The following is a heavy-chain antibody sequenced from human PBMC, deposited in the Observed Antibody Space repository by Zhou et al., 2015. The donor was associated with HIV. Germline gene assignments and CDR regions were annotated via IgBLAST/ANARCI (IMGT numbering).Heavy chain of an antibody. CDR3: AKDRSKRGGVIVMGGGIPDH. J-gene: IGHJ4*02. D-gene: IGHD3-16*02. CDR2: ISGTGGSI. V-gene: IGHV3-23*01. CDR1: GFTFRIHA. Sequence: EVQLLESGGGLVQPGGSVRLSCAASGFTFRIHAMNWFRQAPGKGLEWVSGISGTGGSIYYADSLKGRFTISRDNSENTLYLQMNSLRAEDTAVYYCAKDRSKRGGVIVMGGGIPDHWGQGNPGHRLL.